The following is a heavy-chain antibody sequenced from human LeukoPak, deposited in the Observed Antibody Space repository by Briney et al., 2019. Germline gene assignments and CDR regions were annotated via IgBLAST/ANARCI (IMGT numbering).Heavy chain of an antibody. CDR3: AKEQQLVRANYYGMDV. D-gene: IGHD6-13*01. V-gene: IGHV3-23*01. CDR1: GFTFSSYA. Sequence: GGSLGLSCAASGFTFSSYAMSWVRQAPGKGLEWVSAISGSGGSTDYSDSVKGRFTVSRDNSKSTVYLQMNSLRAEDTAVYYCAKEQQLVRANYYGMDVWGQGTTVTVSS. J-gene: IGHJ6*02. CDR2: ISGSGGST.